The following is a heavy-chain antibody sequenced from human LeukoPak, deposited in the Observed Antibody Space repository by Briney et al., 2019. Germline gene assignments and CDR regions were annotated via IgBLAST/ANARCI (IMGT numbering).Heavy chain of an antibody. J-gene: IGHJ6*03. CDR2: IYTSGGT. CDR3: ARDRDGVPAASPYYYYYMDV. Sequence: SETLSLTSTVSGGSICSYYWSWIRHPAGEGLEWIGRIYTSGGTNHNPPPTSRVTMSVDTSKNQFSLKLSSVTAADTAVYYCARDRDGVPAASPYYYYYMDVWGKGTTVTVSS. D-gene: IGHD2-2*01. CDR1: GGSICSYY. V-gene: IGHV4-4*07.